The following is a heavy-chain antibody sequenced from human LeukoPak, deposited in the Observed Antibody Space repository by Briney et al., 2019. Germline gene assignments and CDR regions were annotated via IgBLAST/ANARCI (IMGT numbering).Heavy chain of an antibody. CDR1: GFTFSDYG. CDR2: ISSSGSTM. Sequence: SGGSLRLSCAASGFTFSDYGMSWVRQAPGKGLEWVSYISSSGSTMYYADSVKGRFTISRDNAKNSLYPQMNSLRAEDMAVYYCAKDGGLLWFGELPRTFYYMDVWGKGTTVTVSS. J-gene: IGHJ6*03. V-gene: IGHV3-11*01. D-gene: IGHD3-10*01. CDR3: AKDGGLLWFGELPRTFYYMDV.